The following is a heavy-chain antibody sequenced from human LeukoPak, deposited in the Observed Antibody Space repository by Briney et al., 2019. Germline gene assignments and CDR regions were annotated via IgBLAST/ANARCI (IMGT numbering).Heavy chain of an antibody. CDR3: AKDGGQTSRNIVVVPAPTGGWFDP. CDR2: ISGSGGST. Sequence: GGSLRLSCAASGFTFSSYAMSWVRQAPGKGLEWVSAISGSGGSTYYADSVKGRFTISRDNSKNTLYLQMNSLRAEDTAVYYCAKDGGQTSRNIVVVPAPTGGWFDPWGQGTLVTVSS. D-gene: IGHD2-2*01. CDR1: GFTFSSYA. J-gene: IGHJ5*02. V-gene: IGHV3-23*01.